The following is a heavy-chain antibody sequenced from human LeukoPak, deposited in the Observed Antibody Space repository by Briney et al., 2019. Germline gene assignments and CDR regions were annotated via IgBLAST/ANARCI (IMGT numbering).Heavy chain of an antibody. Sequence: SETLSLTCAVYGGSFSGYYWSWIRQPPGKGLEWIGEINHSGSTNYNPSLKSRVTISVDTSKNQFSLKLSSVTAADTAVYYCASPGGDVWGSYRYWGQGTLVTVSS. V-gene: IGHV4-34*01. CDR3: ASPGGDVWGSYRY. J-gene: IGHJ4*02. CDR1: GGSFSGYY. CDR2: INHSGST. D-gene: IGHD3-16*02.